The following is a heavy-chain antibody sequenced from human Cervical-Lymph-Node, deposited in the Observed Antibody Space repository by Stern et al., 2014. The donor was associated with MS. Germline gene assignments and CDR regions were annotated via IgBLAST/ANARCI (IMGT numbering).Heavy chain of an antibody. J-gene: IGHJ6*02. CDR3: ARSDPLAANGYYYSAMDV. CDR1: GYSFTSYW. V-gene: IGHV5-51*01. CDR2: IFSGDSET. D-gene: IGHD2-8*01. Sequence: VQLGQSGAEVKKPGESLKISCKGSGYSFTSYWIGWVRQMPGKGLEWVGLIFSGDSETSYSPSFQGQAAISPDKSMRTAFLQWGSLRASDPATYYCARSDPLAANGYYYSAMDVWGQGTTVTVSS.